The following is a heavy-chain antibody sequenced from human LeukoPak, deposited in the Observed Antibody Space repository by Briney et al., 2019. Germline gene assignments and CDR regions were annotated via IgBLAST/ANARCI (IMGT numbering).Heavy chain of an antibody. D-gene: IGHD3-10*01. CDR2: IYSGGST. V-gene: IGHV3-53*01. CDR3: ARSRSLWFGELFWFDP. J-gene: IGHJ5*02. CDR1: GFTVSSNY. Sequence: GGSLRLSCAASGFTVSSNYMSWVRQAPGKGLEWVSVIYSGGSTYYADSVKGRFTISRDNSKNTLYLQMNSLRAEDTAVYYCARSRSLWFGELFWFDPWGQGTLVTVSS.